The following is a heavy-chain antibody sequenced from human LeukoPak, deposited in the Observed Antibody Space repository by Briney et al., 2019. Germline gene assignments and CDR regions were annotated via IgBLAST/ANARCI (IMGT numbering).Heavy chain of an antibody. CDR2: IYHSGST. V-gene: IGHV4-4*02. J-gene: IGHJ3*02. Sequence: SGTLSLTCAVSGGSISSSNWWSWVRQPPGKGLEWIGEIYHSGSTNYNPSLKSRVTISVDKSKNQFSLKLSSVTAADTAVYYCARDYGSGSYYIDAFDIWGQGTMVTVS. CDR1: GGSISSSNW. CDR3: ARDYGSGSYYIDAFDI. D-gene: IGHD3-10*01.